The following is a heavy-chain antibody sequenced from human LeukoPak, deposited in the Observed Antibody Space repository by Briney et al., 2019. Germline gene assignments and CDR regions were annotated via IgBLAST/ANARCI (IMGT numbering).Heavy chain of an antibody. Sequence: RGSLRLPCAASGFTFDNYAMHWVRQAPGKGLEWVALISNDGTNKYYADSVKGRFTMSRDNSKSTVYLQVNSLRAEDTAVYYCAVGLTIWGQGTMVTVSS. V-gene: IGHV3-30-3*01. CDR1: GFTFDNYA. CDR2: ISNDGTNK. D-gene: IGHD1-26*01. CDR3: AVGLTI. J-gene: IGHJ3*02.